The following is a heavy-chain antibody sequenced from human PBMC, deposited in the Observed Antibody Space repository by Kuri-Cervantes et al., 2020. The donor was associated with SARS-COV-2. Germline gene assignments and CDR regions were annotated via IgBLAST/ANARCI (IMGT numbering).Heavy chain of an antibody. J-gene: IGHJ3*02. Sequence: ESLKISCTVSGGSISSSSYYWGWIRQPPGKGLEWIGSIYYSGSTYYNPSLKSRVTISVDTSKNSLYLQMNSLRAEDTAVYYCAREGTYAFDIWGQGTMVTVSS. CDR1: GGSISSSSYY. D-gene: IGHD1-1*01. CDR2: IYYSGST. CDR3: AREGTYAFDI. V-gene: IGHV4-39*02.